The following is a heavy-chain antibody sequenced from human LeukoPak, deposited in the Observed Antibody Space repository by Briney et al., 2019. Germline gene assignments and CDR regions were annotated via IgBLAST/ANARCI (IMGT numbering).Heavy chain of an antibody. CDR2: INESGRT. J-gene: IGHJ4*02. CDR1: GGSFRGYY. D-gene: IGHD5-12*01. V-gene: IGHV4-34*01. Sequence: SETLSLTCAVPGGSFRGYYWNWIRQSPGRGLEWIGEINESGRTHYNASLESRVTISVDTSKNLFSLNLSSVTAADTAVYYCARWGQGTPTIIVRRYFDLWGQGTLVTVSS. CDR3: ARWGQGTPTIIVRRYFDL.